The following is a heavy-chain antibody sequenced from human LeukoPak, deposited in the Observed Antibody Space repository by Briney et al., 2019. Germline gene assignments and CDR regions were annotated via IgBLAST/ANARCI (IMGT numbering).Heavy chain of an antibody. CDR2: IKQDGSEK. D-gene: IGHD3-3*01. V-gene: IGHV3-7*01. CDR1: GFTFSHCG. J-gene: IGHJ4*02. CDR3: AGAGDDFWSAYHFDY. Sequence: GGSLRLSCVASGFTFSHCGMHWVRQAPGKGLEWVANIKQDGSEKHYVDSVKGRFTISRDNAKNSVYLQMNSLRAEDTAVYYCAGAGDDFWSAYHFDYWGQGTLVTVSS.